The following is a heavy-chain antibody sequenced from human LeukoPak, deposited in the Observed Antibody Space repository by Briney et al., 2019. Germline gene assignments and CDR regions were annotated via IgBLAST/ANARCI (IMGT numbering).Heavy chain of an antibody. CDR3: TRHHSSSWYADSGY. J-gene: IGHJ4*02. V-gene: IGHV3-11*04. CDR2: ISSGGSTI. D-gene: IGHD6-13*01. Sequence: GGSLRLSCVASGFTFNDYYMSWIRQAPGKGLEWFSYISSGGSTIHYADSVKGRFTISRDNAKNSLYLQMNSLRDEDTAVYYCTRHHSSSWYADSGYWGQGTLVTVSS. CDR1: GFTFNDYY.